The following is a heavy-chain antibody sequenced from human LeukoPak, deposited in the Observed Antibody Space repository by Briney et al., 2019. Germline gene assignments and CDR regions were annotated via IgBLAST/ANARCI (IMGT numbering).Heavy chain of an antibody. J-gene: IGHJ4*02. Sequence: VQLGGSLRLPCAASVFTFSSYTRTWFRQPPGKGREGVSGITRVGSKYYTDSLKGRFTIYSENSKNLLYLQINSLGAEDTAVYYCAKLPDSSGYHYFDYWGKGTMVTVSS. CDR2: ITRVGSK. CDR1: VFTFSSYT. V-gene: IGHV3-23*01. CDR3: AKLPDSSGYHYFDY. D-gene: IGHD3-22*01.